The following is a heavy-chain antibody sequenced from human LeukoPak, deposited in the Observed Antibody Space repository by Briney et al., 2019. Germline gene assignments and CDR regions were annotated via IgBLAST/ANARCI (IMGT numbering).Heavy chain of an antibody. CDR3: ARDSYSSSWYSGEYFQH. CDR2: IYTSGST. V-gene: IGHV4-4*07. J-gene: IGHJ1*01. CDR1: GGYISSYY. Sequence: SETLSLTCTVSGGYISSYYWSWIRQPAGKGLEWIGRIYTSGSTNYNPSLKSRVTMSVDTSKNQFSLKLSSVTAADTAVYYCARDSYSSSWYSGEYFQHWGQGTLVTVSS. D-gene: IGHD6-13*01.